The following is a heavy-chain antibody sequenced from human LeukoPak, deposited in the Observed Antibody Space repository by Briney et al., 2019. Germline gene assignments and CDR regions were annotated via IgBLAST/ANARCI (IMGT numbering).Heavy chain of an antibody. Sequence: SETLSLTCTVSGGSISSYYWSWIRQPPGKGLEWIGYIYYSGSTNYNSSFKSRVTISIDTSKNQFSLRLSSVTAADTAVYYRARVTGYMIEDQFDYWGQGTLVTVSS. CDR2: IYYSGST. CDR3: ARVTGYMIEDQFDY. V-gene: IGHV4-59*01. J-gene: IGHJ4*02. D-gene: IGHD3-22*01. CDR1: GGSISSYY.